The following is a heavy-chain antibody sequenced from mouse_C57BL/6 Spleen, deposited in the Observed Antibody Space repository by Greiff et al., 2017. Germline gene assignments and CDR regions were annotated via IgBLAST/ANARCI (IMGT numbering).Heavy chain of an antibody. Sequence: VQLQQSVAELVRPGASVKLSCTASGFNIKNTYMHWVKQRPEQGLEWIGRIDPANGNTKYDPKFQGKATITADTSSNTAYLQLSSLTSEDTAIYYCATTVVATRAWFAYWGQGTLVTVSA. CDR3: ATTVVATRAWFAY. D-gene: IGHD1-1*01. CDR2: IDPANGNT. J-gene: IGHJ3*01. CDR1: GFNIKNTY. V-gene: IGHV14-3*01.